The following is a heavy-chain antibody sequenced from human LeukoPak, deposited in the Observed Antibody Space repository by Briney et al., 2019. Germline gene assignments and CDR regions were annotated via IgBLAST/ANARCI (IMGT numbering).Heavy chain of an antibody. CDR1: GFTFNSYA. CDR3: AKYRHWNGGYDY. Sequence: GGSLRLSCAASGFTFNSYAMSWVRQAPGKGLEWVSAFSGSGGSTYYADSVKGRFTISRDNSKNTLYLQMNSLRAEDTAVYYCAKYRHWNGGYDYWGQGTLVTVSS. CDR2: FSGSGGST. V-gene: IGHV3-23*01. D-gene: IGHD1-1*01. J-gene: IGHJ4*02.